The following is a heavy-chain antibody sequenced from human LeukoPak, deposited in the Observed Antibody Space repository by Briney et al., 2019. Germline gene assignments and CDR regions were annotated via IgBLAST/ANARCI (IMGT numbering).Heavy chain of an antibody. CDR3: AKTGGPWD. V-gene: IGHV3-53*01. CDR2: IFSDGTT. J-gene: IGHJ4*02. CDR1: GFPLSSYR. Sequence: PGGSLTLSCAASGFPLSSYRMSWVRQAPGKGLEWVSVIFSDGTTYYTDSVKGRFTISRDNSKNTLYLQLNSLRAEDTAVYYCAKTGGPWDWGQGTLVTVSS. D-gene: IGHD7-27*01.